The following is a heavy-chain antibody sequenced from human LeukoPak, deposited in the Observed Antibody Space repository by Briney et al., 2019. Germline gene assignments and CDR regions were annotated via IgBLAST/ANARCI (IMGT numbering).Heavy chain of an antibody. CDR3: AKDLVNYYDSSGHQPLVGY. CDR2: ISYDGSNK. V-gene: IGHV3-30*18. Sequence: SGGSLRLSCAASGFTFSSYGMHWVRQAPGKGLEWVAVISYDGSNKYYADSVKGRFTISRDNSKNTLYLQMNSLRAEDTAVYYCAKDLVNYYDSSGHQPLVGYWGQGTLVTVSS. D-gene: IGHD3-22*01. J-gene: IGHJ4*02. CDR1: GFTFSSYG.